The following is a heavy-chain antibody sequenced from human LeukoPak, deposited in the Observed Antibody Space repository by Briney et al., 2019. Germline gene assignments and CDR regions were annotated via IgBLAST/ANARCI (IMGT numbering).Heavy chain of an antibody. J-gene: IGHJ4*02. CDR3: ATQLVGYYFDY. D-gene: IGHD1-26*01. CDR2: INTNTGNP. CDR1: GYTFTNYA. V-gene: IGHV7-4-1*02. Sequence: AASVKVSCKASGYTFTNYAINWVRQAPGQGLEWMGWINTNTGNPTYAQGFTGRFVFSLDTSVSTAYLQISSLQAEDTAIYYCATQLVGYYFDYWGQGTLVTVSS.